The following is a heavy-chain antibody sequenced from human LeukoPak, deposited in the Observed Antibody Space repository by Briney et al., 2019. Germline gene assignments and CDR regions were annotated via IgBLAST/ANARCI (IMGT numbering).Heavy chain of an antibody. D-gene: IGHD6-19*01. CDR2: INTDTGNP. J-gene: IGHJ4*02. V-gene: IGHV7-4-1*02. Sequence: GASVKVSCKASGYTFTSYGISWVRQAPGQGLEWMGWINTDTGNPTYAQGFTGRFVFSLDTSVSTAYLQISSLKAEDTAVYYCARVMGDSSSGWYLPSDYWGQGTLVTVSS. CDR1: GYTFTSYG. CDR3: ARVMGDSSSGWYLPSDY.